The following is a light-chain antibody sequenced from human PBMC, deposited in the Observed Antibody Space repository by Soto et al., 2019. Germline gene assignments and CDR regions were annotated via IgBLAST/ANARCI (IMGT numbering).Light chain of an antibody. CDR1: SSNIGNNY. CDR2: ENN. CDR3: GSWDSSLSAGV. J-gene: IGLJ3*02. V-gene: IGLV1-51*02. Sequence: QPVLTQPPSVCAAPGQKVTISCSGSSSNIGNNYVSWYQQLPGTAPKLLIYENNKRPSGIPDRFSGSKSGTSATLGITGLQTGDEADYYCGSWDSSLSAGVFGGGTKLTVL.